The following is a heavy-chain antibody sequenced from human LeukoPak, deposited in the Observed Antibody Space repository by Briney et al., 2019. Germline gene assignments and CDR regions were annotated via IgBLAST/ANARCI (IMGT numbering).Heavy chain of an antibody. Sequence: PGGSLRLSCAASGFTFSSYGMHWVRQAPGKGLEWVAFIRYDGSNKYYADSVKGRFTISRDNSKNTLYVQMNSLRAEDTAVYYCAKHRTGYSSGYYSFDYWGQGTLVTVSS. V-gene: IGHV3-30*02. CDR2: IRYDGSNK. D-gene: IGHD6-19*01. CDR3: AKHRTGYSSGYYSFDY. CDR1: GFTFSSYG. J-gene: IGHJ4*02.